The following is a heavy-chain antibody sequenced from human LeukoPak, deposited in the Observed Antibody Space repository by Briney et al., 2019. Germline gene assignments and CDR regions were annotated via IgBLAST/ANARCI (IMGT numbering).Heavy chain of an antibody. CDR2: ISGSGGST. D-gene: IGHD6-13*01. Sequence: GGSLRLSCAASGFTFSSYAMSWVRQAPGKGLEWVSAISGSGGSTYYADSVKGRFTISRDNSKNTLYLQMNSLRAEDTAVYYCAKDRGVSCSWYGGSPHFDYWGQGTLVTVSS. CDR3: AKDRGVSCSWYGGSPHFDY. V-gene: IGHV3-23*01. J-gene: IGHJ4*02. CDR1: GFTFSSYA.